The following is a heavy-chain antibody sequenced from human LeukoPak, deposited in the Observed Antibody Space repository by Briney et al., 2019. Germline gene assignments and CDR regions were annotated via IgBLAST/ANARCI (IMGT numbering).Heavy chain of an antibody. CDR1: GSTFSSFS. D-gene: IGHD3-10*01. CDR2: ISSSGATI. J-gene: IGHJ4*02. CDR3: ARGGYYGSGSYYFH. Sequence: GSLRLSCAASGSTFSSFSTYDFNWVRQAPGKGLEWVSYISSSGATIYYADSVKGRFTVSRDNAKNSLYLQMNSLRDEDTAVYYCARGGYYGSGSYYFHWGQGTLVTVSS. V-gene: IGHV3-48*02.